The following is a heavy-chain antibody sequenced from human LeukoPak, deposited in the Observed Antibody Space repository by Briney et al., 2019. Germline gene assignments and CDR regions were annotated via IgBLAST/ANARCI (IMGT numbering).Heavy chain of an antibody. V-gene: IGHV4-30-4*01. CDR2: IYYSGST. Sequence: SETLFLTCTVSGGSISSGDYYWSWIRQPPGKGLEWIGYIYYSGSTYYNPSLKSRVTISVDTSKNQFSLKLSSVTAADTAVYYCARGNCSGGSCYYFSPHFDYWGQGTLVTVSS. J-gene: IGHJ4*02. CDR1: GGSISSGDYY. CDR3: ARGNCSGGSCYYFSPHFDY. D-gene: IGHD2-15*01.